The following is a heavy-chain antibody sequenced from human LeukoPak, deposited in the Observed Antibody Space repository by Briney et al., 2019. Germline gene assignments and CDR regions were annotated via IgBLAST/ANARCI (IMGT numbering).Heavy chain of an antibody. CDR2: ISGSGGST. CDR3: AKDRRVVGD. D-gene: IGHD2-15*01. Sequence: GGSLRLSCAASGFTFTTYAMNWVRQAPGKGLEWVSAISGSGGSTYYADSVKGRFTISRDNSKNTLYLQMNSLRAEDTAVYYCAKDRRVVGDWGQGTLVTVSS. J-gene: IGHJ4*02. V-gene: IGHV3-23*01. CDR1: GFTFTTYA.